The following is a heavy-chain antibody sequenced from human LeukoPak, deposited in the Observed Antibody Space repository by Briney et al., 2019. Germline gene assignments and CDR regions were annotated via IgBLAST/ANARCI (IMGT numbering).Heavy chain of an antibody. CDR3: AKDGIGGIYYDSSGYFDN. V-gene: IGHV3-23*01. Sequence: GGSLRLSCAASGFTFNKYAMRWVRQAPGKGLEWVSAISGSGGSTYYADPLKGRFTISRDNSKNTLYLQMNSLRAEDTALYYCAKDGIGGIYYDSSGYFDNWGQGTLVTVSS. CDR1: GFTFNKYA. D-gene: IGHD3-22*01. CDR2: ISGSGGST. J-gene: IGHJ4*02.